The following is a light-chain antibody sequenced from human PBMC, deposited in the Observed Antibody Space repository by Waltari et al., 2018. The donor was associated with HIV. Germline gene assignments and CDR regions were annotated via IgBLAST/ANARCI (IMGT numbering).Light chain of an antibody. CDR3: SSYTSDSTYV. CDR2: HVS. V-gene: IGLV2-14*03. J-gene: IGLJ1*01. CDR1: SSDVGGYNY. Sequence: QSALTQPASVSGSPGQSITISCTGTSSDVGGYNYVSWYQQHPGNAPKLMIFHVSNRPSGVSTRFSGSKSGNTASLTISALQAEDEADYYCSSYTSDSTYVFGTGTQVTLL.